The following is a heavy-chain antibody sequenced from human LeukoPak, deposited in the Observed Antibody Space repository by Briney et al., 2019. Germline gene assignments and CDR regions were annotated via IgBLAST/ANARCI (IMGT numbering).Heavy chain of an antibody. V-gene: IGHV3-9*02. J-gene: IGHJ6*02. CDR1: GFNSEDHA. D-gene: IGHD3-10*01. CDR3: ARALWSGPVYYGMDV. Sequence: GGSLRLSCAVSGFNSEDHAMHWVRQAPGKGLEWVSGIYWSSSGTGYADSVKGRFTISRDNAKNSLCLQMNSLRAEDTAVYYCARALWSGPVYYGMDVWGQGTTVTVSS. CDR2: IYWSSSGT.